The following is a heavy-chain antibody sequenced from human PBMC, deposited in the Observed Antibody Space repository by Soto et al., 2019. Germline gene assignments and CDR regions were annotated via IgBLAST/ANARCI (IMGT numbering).Heavy chain of an antibody. Sequence: PSETLSLTCNVSGDSVNNNNYYWSWIRQSPGTGLEWIASIYFTGSPQSNPSLRSRITISVDTSENHFSLELRSVTATDTAIYYCTRHSYTHPGIVDYWGQGTRVTVSS. CDR1: GDSVNNNNYY. D-gene: IGHD1-26*01. V-gene: IGHV4-39*01. CDR2: IYFTGSP. J-gene: IGHJ4*02. CDR3: TRHSYTHPGIVDY.